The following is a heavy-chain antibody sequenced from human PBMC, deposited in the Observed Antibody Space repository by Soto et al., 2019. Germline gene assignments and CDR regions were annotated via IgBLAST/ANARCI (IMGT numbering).Heavy chain of an antibody. CDR3: AHSGEVQLWVYFDY. J-gene: IGHJ4*02. Sequence: QITLKESGPTLVKPTQTLTLTCTFSGFSLSTSGVGVGWIRQPPGKALEWLALIYWDDDKRYSPSLKSRLTIXKXTXXNQVVLTMTNMDPVDTATYYCAHSGEVQLWVYFDYWGQGTLVTVSS. CDR1: GFSLSTSGVG. V-gene: IGHV2-5*02. D-gene: IGHD5-18*01. CDR2: IYWDDDK.